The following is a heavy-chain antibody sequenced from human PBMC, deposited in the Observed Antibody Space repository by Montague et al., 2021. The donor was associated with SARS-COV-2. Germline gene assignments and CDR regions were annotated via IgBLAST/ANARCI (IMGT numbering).Heavy chain of an antibody. CDR1: GASVRTYY. J-gene: IGHJ6*02. V-gene: IGHV4-4*07. Sequence: SETLSLTCTVSGASVRTYYWSWIRQSAGKRLEWMGRLYNSGSTNYNPSFKSRVTISLDTSKNQFSLKLSSVTAADTAVYYCARIGADYYLVYYYGMDVWGQGIAVTVSS. CDR2: LYNSGST. CDR3: ARIGADYYLVYYYGMDV. D-gene: IGHD2-21*02.